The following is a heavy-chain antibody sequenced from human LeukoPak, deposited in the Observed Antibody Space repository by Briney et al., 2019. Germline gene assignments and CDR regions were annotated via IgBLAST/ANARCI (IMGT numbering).Heavy chain of an antibody. J-gene: IGHJ3*02. CDR3: AKGMTTVTRDAFDI. CDR1: GFTFDDYA. CDR2: ISGDGGST. D-gene: IGHD4-17*01. V-gene: IGHV3-43*02. Sequence: GGSLRLSCVASGFTFDDYAMHWVRQAPGKGLEWVSLISGDGGSTYYADSVKGRFTISRDNSKNSLYLQMNSLRTEDTALYYCAKGMTTVTRDAFDIWGQGTMVTVSS.